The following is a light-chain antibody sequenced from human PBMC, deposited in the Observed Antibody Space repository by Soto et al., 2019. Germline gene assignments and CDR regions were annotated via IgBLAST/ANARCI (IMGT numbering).Light chain of an antibody. CDR2: DAS. CDR3: QQHGTSPIT. J-gene: IGKJ5*01. Sequence: DIVMTQSPATLSVSPGERATLSCRASQSVSSNLAWYQQKPGQAPRLLIYDASNRATGIPARFSGSGSGTDFTLTISRLEPEDFAVYYCQQHGTSPITFGQGTRLEIK. V-gene: IGKV3-20*01. CDR1: QSVSSN.